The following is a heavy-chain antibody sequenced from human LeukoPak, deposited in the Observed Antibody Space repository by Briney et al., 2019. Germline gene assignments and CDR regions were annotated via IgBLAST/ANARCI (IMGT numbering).Heavy chain of an antibody. J-gene: IGHJ4*02. V-gene: IGHV3-23*01. CDR2: ISGSGGIT. CDR1: GFTFSSYS. D-gene: IGHD3-22*01. Sequence: GGSLRLSCAASGFTFSSYSMNWVRQAPGKGLEWVSGISGSGGITHYADSVRGRFTISRDNSKNTLYLQMNSLRAEDTAVYYCAKDPTDFDSSGQTYFDYWGQGSLVTVSS. CDR3: AKDPTDFDSSGQTYFDY.